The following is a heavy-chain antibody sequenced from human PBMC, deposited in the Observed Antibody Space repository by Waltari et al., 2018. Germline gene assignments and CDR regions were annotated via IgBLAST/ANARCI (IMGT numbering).Heavy chain of an antibody. D-gene: IGHD3-16*01. CDR2: INYDGSAQ. CDR3: ARGSAYYVRVWDL. V-gene: IGHV3-7*03. CDR1: GFHSRSSW. Sequence: LVESGGDLVRPGGSLRLSCAAFGFHSRSSWMSWVRQAPGKGLEWVANINYDGSAQWYEDSVSGRLTVSRDNAKNSLYLEMNNVRVDDTAVYYCARGSAYYVRVWDLWGPGTLVTVSS. J-gene: IGHJ4*02.